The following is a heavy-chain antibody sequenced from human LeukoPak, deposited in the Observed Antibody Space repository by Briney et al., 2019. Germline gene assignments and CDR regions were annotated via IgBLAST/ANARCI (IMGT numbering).Heavy chain of an antibody. V-gene: IGHV3-23*01. CDR3: AKDFDY. CDR1: GFTFSSYG. Sequence: GGSLRLSCAASGFTFSSYGMNWVRQAPGKGLEWVSAISGSDDSTYYADSVKGRFSISRDNSKNTLFLQMSSLRVEDTAVYYCAKDFDYWGQGTLVTVSS. CDR2: ISGSDDST. J-gene: IGHJ4*02.